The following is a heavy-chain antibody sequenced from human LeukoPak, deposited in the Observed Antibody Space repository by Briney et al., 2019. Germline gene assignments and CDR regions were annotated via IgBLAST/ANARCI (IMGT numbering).Heavy chain of an antibody. V-gene: IGHV1-69*06. J-gene: IGHJ4*02. CDR1: GGTFSSYA. CDR3: ARELLNYYDSSGLDY. Sequence: SVKVSCKASGGTFSSYAISWVRQAPGQGLGWMGRIIPIFGTANCAQKFQGRVTITADKSTSTAYMELSSLRSEDTAVYYCARELLNYYDSSGLDYWGQGTLVTVSS. D-gene: IGHD3-22*01. CDR2: IIPIFGTA.